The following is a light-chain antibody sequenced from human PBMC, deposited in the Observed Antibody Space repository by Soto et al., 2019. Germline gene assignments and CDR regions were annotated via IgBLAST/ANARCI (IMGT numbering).Light chain of an antibody. CDR2: EVS. CDR3: SSYTSSSTRD. Sequence: QSALTQPASVSGSPGQSITISCTGTSSDVGCYNYVSWYQKHPGKAPKLMIYEVSNRPSGVSNRFSGSKSGNTASLTISGLQAEDEADYYCSSYTSSSTRDFGTGTKLTVL. CDR1: SSDVGCYNY. J-gene: IGLJ1*01. V-gene: IGLV2-14*01.